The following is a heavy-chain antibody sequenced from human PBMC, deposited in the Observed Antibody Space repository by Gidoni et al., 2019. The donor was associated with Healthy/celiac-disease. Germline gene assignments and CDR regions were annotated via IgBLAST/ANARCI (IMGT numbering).Heavy chain of an antibody. D-gene: IGHD4-17*01. Sequence: QVQLQESGPGLVKPSGTLSLTCAVSGGSISSSNWWSWVRPPPGQGLEWIGEIYHSGSTNYNPSLKSRVTISVDKSKNQFSLKLSSVTAADTAVYYCARVPSGDYGPEYFQHWGQGTLVTVSS. V-gene: IGHV4-4*02. CDR2: IYHSGST. CDR1: GGSISSSNW. J-gene: IGHJ1*01. CDR3: ARVPSGDYGPEYFQH.